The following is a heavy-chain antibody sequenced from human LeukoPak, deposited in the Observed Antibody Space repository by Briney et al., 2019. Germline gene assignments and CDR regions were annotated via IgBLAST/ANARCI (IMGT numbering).Heavy chain of an antibody. D-gene: IGHD2-8*01. CDR3: ASRSYCTNGVCDYYYYYYMDV. CDR1: GYTFTGYY. Sequence: ASVKVSCKTSGYTFTGYYIQWVRQAPGQGLEWMGYINPTSGGTNYAQEFQGRVTMTRDTSISTAYMELSRLTSDDTAVYYCASRSYCTNGVCDYYYYYYMDVWGKGTTVTVSS. J-gene: IGHJ6*03. CDR2: INPTSGGT. V-gene: IGHV1-2*02.